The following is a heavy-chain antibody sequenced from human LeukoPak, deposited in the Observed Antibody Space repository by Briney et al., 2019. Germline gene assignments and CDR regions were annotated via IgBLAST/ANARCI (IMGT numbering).Heavy chain of an antibody. D-gene: IGHD6-19*01. V-gene: IGHV3-23*01. CDR2: ISASGGGT. J-gene: IGHJ2*01. Sequence: GGSLRLSCAASGFTFSSYVMSWVRQAPGKGLEWFSGISASGGGTYYADSVKGRFTVSRDNSKNTLFLQMSSLRAEDTAVYHCAKDSRIAVAGSWYFDLWGRGTLVTVSS. CDR1: GFTFSSYV. CDR3: AKDSRIAVAGSWYFDL.